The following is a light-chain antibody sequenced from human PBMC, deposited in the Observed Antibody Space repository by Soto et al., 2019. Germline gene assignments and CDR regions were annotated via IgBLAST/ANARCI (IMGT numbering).Light chain of an antibody. CDR1: ESVSSSY. CDR3: QHYGSSHSNT. CDR2: DAS. V-gene: IGKV3-20*01. Sequence: EIRVTQSPAALSVYTGERATLSCRASESVSSSYLAWYQHKPGQAPRLVIYDASSRATGTPDRFSGSGSGTDFTLTISRLEPEDFAVYYCQHYGSSHSNTFGQGTRLEI. J-gene: IGKJ5*01.